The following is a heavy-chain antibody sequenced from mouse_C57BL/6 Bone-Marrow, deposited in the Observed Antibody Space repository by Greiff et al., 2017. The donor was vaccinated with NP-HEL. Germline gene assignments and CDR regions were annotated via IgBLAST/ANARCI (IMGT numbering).Heavy chain of an antibody. Sequence: VQLVESGGGLVQPGGSLKLSCAASGFTFSDYYMYWVRQTPEKRLEWVAYISNGGGSTYYPDTVKGRFTISRDNAKNTLYLQMSRLKSEDTAMYYCARHPYYGSSYAMDYWGQGTSVTVSS. CDR1: GFTFSDYY. V-gene: IGHV5-12*01. CDR2: ISNGGGST. D-gene: IGHD1-1*01. J-gene: IGHJ4*01. CDR3: ARHPYYGSSYAMDY.